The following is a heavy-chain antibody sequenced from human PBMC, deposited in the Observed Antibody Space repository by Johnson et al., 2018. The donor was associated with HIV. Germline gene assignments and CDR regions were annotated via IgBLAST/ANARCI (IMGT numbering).Heavy chain of an antibody. Sequence: VQLVESGGGLVKPGGSLRLSCAASGFTFSDAWMGWVRQAPGKGLEWVGRIKSKTYGGTTEYAASVKGRFTISRDDSKSIAYLQMNSLSAEDTAVYYCARRGVGATTDAFDLWGQGTMVAVSS. CDR3: ARRGVGATTDAFDL. CDR2: IKSKTYGGTT. J-gene: IGHJ3*01. D-gene: IGHD1-26*01. CDR1: GFTFSDAW. V-gene: IGHV3-15*01.